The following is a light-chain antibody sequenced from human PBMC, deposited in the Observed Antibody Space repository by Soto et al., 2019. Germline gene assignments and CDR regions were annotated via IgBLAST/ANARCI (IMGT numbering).Light chain of an antibody. CDR2: VAY. Sequence: EIVMTQSPATLSASPGERATLSCRASKSVSVNLAWYQQNPGQAPRLLIYVAYTRATGIPARFSGSGSGTEFTLTLSSQKDEDFAVYYCQHYNNWPPWKFGQGTKVEIK. CDR1: KSVSVN. V-gene: IGKV3-15*01. J-gene: IGKJ1*01. CDR3: QHYNNWPPWK.